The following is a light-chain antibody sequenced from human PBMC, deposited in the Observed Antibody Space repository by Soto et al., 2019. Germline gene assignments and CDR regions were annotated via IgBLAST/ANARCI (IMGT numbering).Light chain of an antibody. CDR3: QQRSTSPPLS. J-gene: IGKJ4*01. CDR1: QSVGSY. V-gene: IGKV3-11*02. CDR2: DAS. Sequence: EIVVTQSPATLSLSPGERATLSCRTSQSVGSYLAWYQKKPGKAPRLLIYDASNRATGIPARFSGSGSGRDFTPTITTLEPQDFAVYYCQQRSTSPPLSFGGRTQVPIK.